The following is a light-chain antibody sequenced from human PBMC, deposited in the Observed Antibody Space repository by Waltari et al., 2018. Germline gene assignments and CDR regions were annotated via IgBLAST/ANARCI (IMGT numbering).Light chain of an antibody. CDR2: RVS. J-gene: IGKJ2*01. CDR1: QSLDYSKGDNY. V-gene: IGKV2-30*01. CDR3: MQATHWPPRYT. Sequence: DVVVTQSPLSLTVTLGQPASISCRSSQSLDYSKGDNYLSWFQQRPVQSPRRLIYRVSNRDSGVPDRFSGSGSGTDFTLEISRVEAEDVGIYYCMQATHWPPRYTFGQGTKLDIK.